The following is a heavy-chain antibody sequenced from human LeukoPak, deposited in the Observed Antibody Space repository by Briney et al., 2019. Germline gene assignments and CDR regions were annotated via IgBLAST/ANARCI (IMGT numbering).Heavy chain of an antibody. D-gene: IGHD3-3*01. Sequence: PGGSLRLSCAASGFTFSSYAMSWVRQAPGKGLEWVSAISGSGGSTYYADSVKGRFTISRDNSKNTLYLQMNSLRAEDTAVYYCANVRFLEWLFFVYWGQGTLVTVSS. CDR1: GFTFSSYA. CDR2: ISGSGGST. CDR3: ANVRFLEWLFFVY. J-gene: IGHJ4*02. V-gene: IGHV3-23*01.